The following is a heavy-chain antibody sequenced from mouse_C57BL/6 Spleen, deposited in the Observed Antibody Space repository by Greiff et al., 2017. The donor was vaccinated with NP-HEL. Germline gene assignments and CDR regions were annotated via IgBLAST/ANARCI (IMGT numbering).Heavy chain of an antibody. CDR2: IYPGDGDT. Sequence: QVQLQQSGAELVKPGASVKISCKASGYAFSSYWMNWVKQRPGKGLEWIGQIYPGDGDTNYNGKFKGKATLTADKSSSTAYMQLSSLTSEDSAVYFCARGGYYYGSSYGFDYWGQGTTLTVSS. D-gene: IGHD1-1*01. J-gene: IGHJ2*01. CDR3: ARGGYYYGSSYGFDY. V-gene: IGHV1-80*01. CDR1: GYAFSSYW.